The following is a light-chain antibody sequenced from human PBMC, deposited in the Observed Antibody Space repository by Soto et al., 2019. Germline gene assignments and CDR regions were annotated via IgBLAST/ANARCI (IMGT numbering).Light chain of an antibody. J-gene: IGKJ2*01. CDR2: DTS. CDR1: QTVSTN. Sequence: EMVLTQSPATLSVSSGERATLSCRASQTVSTNLAWYQQKPGQAPRVLIFDTSTRATGIPARFSGSGSGTEFTLTISSLQSEDFAVYYCQQYHKWPPFTFGQGTKLEIK. CDR3: QQYHKWPPFT. V-gene: IGKV3-15*01.